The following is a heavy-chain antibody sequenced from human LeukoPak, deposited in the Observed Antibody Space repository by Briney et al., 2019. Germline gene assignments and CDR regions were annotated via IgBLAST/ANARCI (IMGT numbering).Heavy chain of an antibody. Sequence: GASVKVSCKASGYTFTSCYMHWVRQAPGQGLEWMGIINPSGGSTSYAQKFQGRVTITADKSTTTAYMELSSLKSEDTAVYYCANIGGSDTGGFDYWGQGTLVTVSS. V-gene: IGHV1-46*01. CDR1: GYTFTSCY. CDR3: ANIGGSDTGGFDY. J-gene: IGHJ4*02. D-gene: IGHD3-10*01. CDR2: INPSGGST.